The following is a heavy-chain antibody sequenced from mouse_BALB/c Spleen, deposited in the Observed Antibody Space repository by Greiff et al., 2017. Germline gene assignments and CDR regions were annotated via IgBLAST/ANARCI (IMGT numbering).Heavy chain of an antibody. CDR2: IYPGDGDT. Sequence: VKLQESGAELVRPGSSVKISCKASGYAFSSYWMNWVKQRPGQGLEWIGQIYPGDGDTNYNGKFKGKATLTADKSSSTAYMQLSSLTSEDSAVYFCARLDWDRFAYWGQGTLVTVSA. J-gene: IGHJ3*01. V-gene: IGHV1-80*01. CDR3: ARLDWDRFAY. D-gene: IGHD4-1*01. CDR1: GYAFSSYW.